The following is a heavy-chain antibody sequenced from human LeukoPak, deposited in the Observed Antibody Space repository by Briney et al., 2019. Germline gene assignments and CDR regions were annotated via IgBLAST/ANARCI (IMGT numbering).Heavy chain of an antibody. CDR3: ARGHSSSPNWFDP. V-gene: IGHV3-7*04. CDR2: IKQDGSEK. Sequence: ETLSLTCAVYGGSFSDYYWSWIRQAPGKGLEWVASIKQDGSEKYYVDSVKGRFTISRDNAKNSLYLQMNSLRAEDTAVYYCARGHSSSPNWFDPWGQGTLVTVSS. CDR1: GGSFSDYY. D-gene: IGHD6-13*01. J-gene: IGHJ5*02.